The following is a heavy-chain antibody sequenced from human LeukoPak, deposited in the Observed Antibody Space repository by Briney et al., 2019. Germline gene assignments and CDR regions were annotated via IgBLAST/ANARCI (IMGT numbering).Heavy chain of an antibody. CDR3: ARDKWEPRYAFAI. CDR1: GGSISSSNW. V-gene: IGHV4-4*02. D-gene: IGHD1-26*01. Sequence: SETLSLTCAVSGGSISSSNWWSWIRQPPGKGLEWIGEIYHSGSTNYNPSPKSRVTISVDKSKTQFSLKLSSVTAADTSVYYCARDKWEPRYAFAIWGQGTMVTVSS. CDR2: IYHSGST. J-gene: IGHJ3*02.